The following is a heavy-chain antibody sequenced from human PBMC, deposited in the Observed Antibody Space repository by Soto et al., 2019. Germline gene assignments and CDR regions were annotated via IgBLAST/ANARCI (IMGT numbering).Heavy chain of an antibody. Sequence: EVQLVESGGGLVQPGGSLRLSCAASGFTFSSYELNWVRQAPGKGLEWVSYISSSGSTIYYADSVKGRFTIPRDNAKNSLYLQMNSLRAEDTAVYYCARSFGELLGNWFDPWGQGTLVTVSS. CDR2: ISSSGSTI. CDR3: ARSFGELLGNWFDP. CDR1: GFTFSSYE. J-gene: IGHJ5*02. V-gene: IGHV3-48*03. D-gene: IGHD3-10*01.